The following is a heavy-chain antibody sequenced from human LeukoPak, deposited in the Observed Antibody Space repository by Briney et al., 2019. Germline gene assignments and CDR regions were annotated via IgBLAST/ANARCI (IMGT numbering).Heavy chain of an antibody. CDR2: ISWDRGTT. J-gene: IGHJ2*01. CDR3: AGSDTIGYSPREWDYWDFDL. V-gene: IGHV3-9*01. Sequence: GGSLRLSCEASGFTFNNYAMHWVRQAPGKGLEWVSGISWDRGTTGYGDSVKGRFTISRDNAKNTLYLQMSSLRAEDTAVYYCAGSDTIGYSPREWDYWDFDLWGPGTLVTVSS. CDR1: GFTFNNYA. D-gene: IGHD3-22*01.